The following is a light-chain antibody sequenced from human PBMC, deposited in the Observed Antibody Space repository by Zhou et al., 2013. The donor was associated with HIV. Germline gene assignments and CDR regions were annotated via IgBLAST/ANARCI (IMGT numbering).Light chain of an antibody. V-gene: IGKV1-5*03. CDR2: KAS. CDR3: QQYNGYRWT. J-gene: IGKJ1*01. Sequence: IQMTQSPSTLSASVGDRVTITCRASQSISSWVAWYQQKPGKVPKLLIYKASSLESGVPSRFSGSGSGTDFTLTISSLQPDDFATYYCQQYNGYRWTFGQGTKVEIK. CDR1: QSISSW.